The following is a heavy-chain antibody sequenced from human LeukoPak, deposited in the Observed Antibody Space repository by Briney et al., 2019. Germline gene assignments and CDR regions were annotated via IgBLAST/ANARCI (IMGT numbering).Heavy chain of an antibody. CDR1: GYTFTSYY. CDR2: INPSGGST. V-gene: IGHV1-46*01. J-gene: IGHJ3*02. Sequence: GASVKVSCKASGYTFTSYYMHWVRQAPGQGLEWMGIINPSGGSTSYAQKFQGRVTMTRDTSTSTVYMELSSLRSEDTAVYYCARHLIVGATHNDAFDIWGQGTMVTVSS. D-gene: IGHD1-26*01. CDR3: ARHLIVGATHNDAFDI.